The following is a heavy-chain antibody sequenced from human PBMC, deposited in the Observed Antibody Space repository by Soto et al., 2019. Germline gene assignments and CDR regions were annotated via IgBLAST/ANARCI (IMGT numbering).Heavy chain of an antibody. CDR2: IYYSGST. D-gene: IGHD2-2*01. J-gene: IGHJ4*02. Sequence: SETLSLTCTVSGGSISSGGYYWSWIRQHPGKGLEWIGYIYYSGSTYYNPSLKSRVTISVDTSKNQFSLKLSSVTAADTAVYYCAVVVPARFDYWGQGTLVTVSS. V-gene: IGHV4-31*03. CDR1: GGSISSGGYY. CDR3: AVVVPARFDY.